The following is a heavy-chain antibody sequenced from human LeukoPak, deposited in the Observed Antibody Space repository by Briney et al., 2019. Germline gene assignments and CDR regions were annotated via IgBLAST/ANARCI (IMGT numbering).Heavy chain of an antibody. CDR3: ARLYSNYVPYYFDY. D-gene: IGHD4-11*01. V-gene: IGHV4-34*01. J-gene: IGHJ4*02. Sequence: SETLSLTCTVSGGSISSYYWSWIRQPPGKGLEWIGEINHSGSTNYNPSLKSRVTISVDTSKNQFSLKLSSVTAADTAVYYCARLYSNYVPYYFDYWGQGTLVTVSS. CDR1: GGSISSYY. CDR2: INHSGST.